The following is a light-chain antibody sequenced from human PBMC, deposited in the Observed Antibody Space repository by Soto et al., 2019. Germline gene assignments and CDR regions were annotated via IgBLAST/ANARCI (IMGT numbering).Light chain of an antibody. CDR3: QQYGSSPIT. J-gene: IGKJ5*01. V-gene: IGKV3-20*01. CDR1: QSVSSNY. Sequence: EIVLTQSPGTLYLSPGERATLSCRASQSVSSNYLAWYQQKPGQAPRVLIYVSSSRATGIPDRFSGSGSGKDFTLTISRLETEDFAVYSCQQYGSSPITFGQGTRLEI. CDR2: VSS.